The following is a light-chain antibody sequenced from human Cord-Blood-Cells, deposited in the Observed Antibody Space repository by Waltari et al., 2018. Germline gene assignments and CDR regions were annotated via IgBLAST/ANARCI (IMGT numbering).Light chain of an antibody. V-gene: IGKV2-29*02. J-gene: IGKJ2*01. Sequence: DIVMTQTPLSLSVTPGQPASISCKSSQSLLHSDGKTYLYWYLQKPGQSPQLLIYEVSGRFSGVPDRFSGSGSGTDFTLQISRVEAEDVGVYYCMQGIHLPYTFGQGTKLEIK. CDR1: QSLLHSDGKTY. CDR3: MQGIHLPYT. CDR2: EVS.